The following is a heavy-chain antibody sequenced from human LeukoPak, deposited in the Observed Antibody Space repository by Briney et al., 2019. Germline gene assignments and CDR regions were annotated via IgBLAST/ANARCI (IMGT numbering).Heavy chain of an antibody. CDR1: GFPFSTYA. CDR2: ISGSGGDT. Sequence: GGSLRLSCAASGFPFSTYAMSWVRQAPGKGLEWVSVISGSGGDTYYADSVKGRFTISGDNSKNTVYLQMNSPRAEDTALYYCAKGGVYGDYYFDYWGQGTLVTVSS. D-gene: IGHD4-17*01. CDR3: AKGGVYGDYYFDY. V-gene: IGHV3-23*01. J-gene: IGHJ4*02.